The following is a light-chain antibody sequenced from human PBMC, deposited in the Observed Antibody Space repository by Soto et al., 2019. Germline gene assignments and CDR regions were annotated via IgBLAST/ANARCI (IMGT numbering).Light chain of an antibody. CDR1: QSVGSN. J-gene: IGKJ5*01. CDR2: GAS. V-gene: IGKV3-15*01. Sequence: EIVLTQSPGTVSLSPGERATLSCRTSQSVGSNLAWYQQKPGQAPRLLIYGASTRATGIPARFSGSGSGTEFTLTISSLQSEDFAVYYCQQYNNWPPITFGQGTRLEIK. CDR3: QQYNNWPPIT.